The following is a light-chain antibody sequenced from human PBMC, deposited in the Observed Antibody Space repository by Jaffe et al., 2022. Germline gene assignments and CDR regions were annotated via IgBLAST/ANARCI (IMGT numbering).Light chain of an antibody. CDR3: QQRSPIT. J-gene: IGKJ5*01. CDR2: DTS. Sequence: EIGLTQSPATLSLSPGDRATLSCRVSQSIDTYLAWYQQKPGQAPRLLIYDTSNRAPGIPARFSGSGSGTDFALTISSLEPEDFAFYYCQQRSPITFGQGTRLEIK. V-gene: IGKV3-11*01. CDR1: QSIDTY.